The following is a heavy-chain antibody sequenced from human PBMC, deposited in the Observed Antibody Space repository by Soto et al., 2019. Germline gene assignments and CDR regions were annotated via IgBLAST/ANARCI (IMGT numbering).Heavy chain of an antibody. CDR2: ISAGGENT. Sequence: TGGSLRLSCVASGFTFNAYTMGWVRQAPGRGLEWVSVISAGGENTYSADSVRGRFAISRGNSMNTVYLQMDTLRAEDTAVYYCAKEWNYYGSGKNRHSYGMDVWGQGTKVTVSS. CDR3: AKEWNYYGSGKNRHSYGMDV. D-gene: IGHD3-10*01. V-gene: IGHV3-23*01. J-gene: IGHJ6*02. CDR1: GFTFNAYT.